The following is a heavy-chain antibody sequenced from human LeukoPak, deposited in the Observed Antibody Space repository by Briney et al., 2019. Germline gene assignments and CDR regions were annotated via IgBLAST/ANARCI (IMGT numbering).Heavy chain of an antibody. CDR3: PRSDYYASGADC. J-gene: IGHJ4*02. Sequence: SETLSLTCAVSDYSISSGYFWGWMRQPPGKGLEWIGSIYHRGNIYYNPSLKSRVTISVDTSRNQFSLKLSSTTAADTAMYYCPRSDYYASGADCWGQGILVTVSS. CDR1: DYSISSGYF. CDR2: IYHRGNI. V-gene: IGHV4-38-2*01. D-gene: IGHD3-10*01.